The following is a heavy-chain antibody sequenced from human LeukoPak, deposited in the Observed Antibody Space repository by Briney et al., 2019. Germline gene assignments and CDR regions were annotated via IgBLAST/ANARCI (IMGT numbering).Heavy chain of an antibody. CDR2: INPNSGGT. D-gene: IGHD2-2*01. CDR3: ARDGDIVVVPAALSWFDH. Sequence: SVKLSCSASAYTFTGYYMHWVRQAPGQGLEWMGWINPNSGGTNYAQKFQGRVTMTRDTSISTAYMELSRLRSDDTAVYYCARDGDIVVVPAALSWFDHWGQGTLVTVSS. V-gene: IGHV1-2*02. CDR1: AYTFTGYY. J-gene: IGHJ5*02.